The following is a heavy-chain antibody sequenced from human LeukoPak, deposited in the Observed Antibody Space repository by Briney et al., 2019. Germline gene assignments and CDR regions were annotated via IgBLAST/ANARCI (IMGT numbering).Heavy chain of an antibody. D-gene: IGHD1-26*01. V-gene: IGHV3-48*04. CDR1: GFTFNYYN. CDR2: ISSSSRST. CDR3: ARDPYSGNYGAYYYMDV. J-gene: IGHJ6*03. Sequence: GGSLRLSCAASGFTFNYYNMNWVRQAPGKGLEWVSYISSSSRSTYYADSVKGRFTISRDNAKSSLYLQMNSLRAEDTAVYFCARDPYSGNYGAYYYMDVWGKGTTVTISS.